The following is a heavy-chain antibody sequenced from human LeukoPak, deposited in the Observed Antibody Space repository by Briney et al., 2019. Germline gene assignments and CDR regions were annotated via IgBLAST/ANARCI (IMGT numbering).Heavy chain of an antibody. CDR3: ARDRHYYDSSGYDTFDY. J-gene: IGHJ4*02. V-gene: IGHV3-20*04. CDR1: GFTFDDYG. Sequence: PGGSLRLSCAASGFTFDDYGMSWVRQAPGKGLEWVSGINWNGGSTGYADSVKGRFTISRDNAKNSLYLQMNSLRAEDTALYYRARDRHYYDSSGYDTFDYWGQGTLVTVSS. D-gene: IGHD3-22*01. CDR2: INWNGGST.